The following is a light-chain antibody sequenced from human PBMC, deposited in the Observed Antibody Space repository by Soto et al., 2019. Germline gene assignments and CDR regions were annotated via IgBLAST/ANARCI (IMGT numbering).Light chain of an antibody. Sequence: EIVLTQSPSTLSLSPGDRATLACRASQSVRTFLAWYQQKPGQAPRLLIYDASNRATGVPARFSGSGSGTDFTLTISSLEPEDFAVYFCQQRSNWTPITFGQGTRLEIK. V-gene: IGKV3-11*01. CDR2: DAS. CDR3: QQRSNWTPIT. CDR1: QSVRTF. J-gene: IGKJ5*01.